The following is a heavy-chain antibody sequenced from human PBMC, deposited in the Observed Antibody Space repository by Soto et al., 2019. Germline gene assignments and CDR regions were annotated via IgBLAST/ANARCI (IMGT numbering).Heavy chain of an antibody. CDR3: ARSWVTGKGGMDV. V-gene: IGHV1-18*01. CDR2: INGYTGNT. D-gene: IGHD3-16*01. J-gene: IGHJ6*04. Sequence: QVQLVQSGAEVKKPGASVKVSCKASGYTFTSYGFSWVRQAPGQGLEWMGWINGYTGNTHYAQKFQGRVTITTDTSTSTAYMELWTLISDDTAVYYCARSWVTGKGGMDVSGKGSTVTVSS. CDR1: GYTFTSYG.